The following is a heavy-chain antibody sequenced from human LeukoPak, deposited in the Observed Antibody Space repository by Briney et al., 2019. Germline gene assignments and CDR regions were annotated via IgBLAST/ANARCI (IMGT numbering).Heavy chain of an antibody. CDR3: AKKSMIVVVLSAFDI. D-gene: IGHD3-22*01. Sequence: PGGSLRLSCAASGFTFSSYAMSWVRQAPGKGLEWVSDISGSGGSTYYADSVKGRFTISRDNSKNTLYLQMNSLRAEDTAVYYCAKKSMIVVVLSAFDIWGQGTMVTVSS. J-gene: IGHJ3*02. CDR2: ISGSGGST. CDR1: GFTFSSYA. V-gene: IGHV3-23*01.